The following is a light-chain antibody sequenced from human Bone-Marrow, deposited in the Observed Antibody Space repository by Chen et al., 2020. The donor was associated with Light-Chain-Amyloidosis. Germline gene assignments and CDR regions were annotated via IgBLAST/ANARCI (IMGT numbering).Light chain of an antibody. CDR3: LQDFRYPLT. CDR2: GAS. CDR1: QGIGND. J-gene: IGKJ2*01. V-gene: IGKV1-6*01. Sequence: AIQMTQSPSSLSASVGDRVTITCRASQGIGNDLGWYQQRPGKAPKLLIYGASSLQSGVPSRFSGSGSGTDFTLTISSLQPEDFVTYYCLQDFRYPLTFGQGTKVEIK.